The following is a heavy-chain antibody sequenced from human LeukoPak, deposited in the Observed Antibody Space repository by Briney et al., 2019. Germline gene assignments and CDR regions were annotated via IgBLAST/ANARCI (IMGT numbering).Heavy chain of an antibody. D-gene: IGHD3-10*01. CDR2: IYSGGST. V-gene: IGHV3-53*01. Sequence: GGSLRLSCAASGFTVSSNYMSWVRQAPGKGLEWVSVIYSGGSTYYADSVKGRFTISRDNSKNTLYLQMNSLRAEDTAVYYCARGLWFGENWFDPWGQGTLVTVSS. CDR1: GFTVSSNY. CDR3: ARGLWFGENWFDP. J-gene: IGHJ5*02.